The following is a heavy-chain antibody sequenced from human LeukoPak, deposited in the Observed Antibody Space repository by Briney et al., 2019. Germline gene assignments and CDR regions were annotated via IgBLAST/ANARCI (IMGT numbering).Heavy chain of an antibody. CDR2: IYYSGST. J-gene: IGHJ4*02. D-gene: IGHD3-22*01. CDR1: GGSITSSSYY. CDR3: ARDGGYYDSSGYPTH. Sequence: SETLSLTCTVSGGSITSSSYYWSWIRQPPGTGLEWIGYIYYSGSTNYNPSLKSRVTISVDTSKNQFSLKLSSVTAADTAVYYCARDGGYYDSSGYPTHWGQGTLVTVSS. V-gene: IGHV4-61*01.